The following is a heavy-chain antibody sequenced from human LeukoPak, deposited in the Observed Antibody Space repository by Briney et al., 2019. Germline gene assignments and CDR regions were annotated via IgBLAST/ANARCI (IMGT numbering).Heavy chain of an antibody. CDR1: GGSISSYY. V-gene: IGHV4-59*01. D-gene: IGHD5-24*01. CDR3: ARIKGDRYNYWAAWFDDFDI. J-gene: IGHJ3*02. Sequence: AETLSLTCTVSGGSISSYYWSWIRQPPGKGLEWLGYIYYSGSTNYNPSLQSRVTISVDTSKNQFSLKLSSVTAADTAVYYCARIKGDRYNYWAAWFDDFDIWGQGTMVTVSS. CDR2: IYYSGST.